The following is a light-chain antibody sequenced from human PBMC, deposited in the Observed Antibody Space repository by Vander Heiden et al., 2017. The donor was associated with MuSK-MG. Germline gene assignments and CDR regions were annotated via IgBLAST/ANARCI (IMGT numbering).Light chain of an antibody. J-gene: IGKJ1*01. V-gene: IGKV1-39*01. CDR3: QLGWA. Sequence: DIQMTQSPSSLSASVGDRVTITCRANQNISSYLNWYQQKPGKAPNLLIYGTSSLQSGVPSSFSGSGSGTDFTLAISSLQPEDFATYYGQLGWAFGQGTKVEV. CDR2: GTS. CDR1: QNISSY.